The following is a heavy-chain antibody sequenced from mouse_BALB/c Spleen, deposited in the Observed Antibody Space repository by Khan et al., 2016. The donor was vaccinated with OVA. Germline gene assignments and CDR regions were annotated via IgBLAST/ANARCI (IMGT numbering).Heavy chain of an antibody. V-gene: IGHV3-2*02. J-gene: IGHJ2*01. D-gene: IGHD1-1*01. CDR3: ARVYGGDFDY. CDR2: ISYSRNT. Sequence: VQLKESGPGLVKPSQSLSLTCTVTGYSITSDYAWNWIRQFPGNKLEWMGFISYSRNTNYNPSLKSRISITRDTSKNQFFLQLNSVTTEDTATYYCARVYGGDFDYWGQGTTLTVSS. CDR1: GYSITSDYA.